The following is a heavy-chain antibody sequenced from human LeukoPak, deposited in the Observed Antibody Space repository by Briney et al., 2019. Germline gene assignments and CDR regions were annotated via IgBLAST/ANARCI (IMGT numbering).Heavy chain of an antibody. CDR2: IISSSSTI. CDR3: ARDGYYYDSSAYSL. CDR1: GFTFSSYS. V-gene: IGHV3-48*01. Sequence: GGSLRLSCAASGFTFSSYSMNWVRQAPGKGLEWVSYIISSSSTIYYADSVKGRFTISRDNAKNSLYLQMNSLRAEDTAVYYCARDGYYYDSSAYSLWGQGTMVTVSS. D-gene: IGHD3-22*01. J-gene: IGHJ3*01.